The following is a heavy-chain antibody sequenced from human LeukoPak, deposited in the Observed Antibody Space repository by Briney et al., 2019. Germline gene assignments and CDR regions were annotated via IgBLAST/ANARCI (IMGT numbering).Heavy chain of an antibody. CDR3: AKDFGDGYTIDY. V-gene: IGHV3-30*18. D-gene: IGHD5-24*01. CDR1: GFTLSSYG. J-gene: IGHJ4*02. CDR2: ISYDGSNK. Sequence: GGSLRLSCAASGFTLSSYGMHWVRQAPGKGLEWVAVISYDGSNKYYADSVKGRFTISRDNSKNTLYLQMNSLRAEDTAVYYCAKDFGDGYTIDYWGQGTLVTVSS.